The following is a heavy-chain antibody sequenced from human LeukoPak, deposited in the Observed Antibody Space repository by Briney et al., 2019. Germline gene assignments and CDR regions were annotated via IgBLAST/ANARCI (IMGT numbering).Heavy chain of an antibody. CDR1: GFTSSSYS. CDR2: ISSSSSYI. V-gene: IGHV3-21*01. D-gene: IGHD3-10*01. CDR3: ARDLMAPSGYYYGMDV. Sequence: PGGSLRLSCAASGFTSSSYSMNWVRQAPGKGLEWVSSISSSSSYIYYADSVKGRFTISRDNAKNSLYLQMNSLRAEDTAVYYCARDLMAPSGYYYGMDVWGQGTTVTVSS. J-gene: IGHJ6*02.